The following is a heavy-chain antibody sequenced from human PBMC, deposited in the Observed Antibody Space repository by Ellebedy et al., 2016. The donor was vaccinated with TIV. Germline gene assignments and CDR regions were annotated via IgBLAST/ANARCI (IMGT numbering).Heavy chain of an antibody. CDR2: IYSVGST. CDR3: AKGGWLPYYFDY. J-gene: IGHJ4*02. CDR1: GFTVSSNY. V-gene: IGHV3-66*01. Sequence: GESLKISCAASGFTVSSNYMSWVRQAPGKGLEWVSVIYSVGSTYYADSVKGRFTISRDNSKNTLYLQMNRLRAEYTAVYYCAKGGWLPYYFDYWGQGTLVTVSS. D-gene: IGHD3-22*01.